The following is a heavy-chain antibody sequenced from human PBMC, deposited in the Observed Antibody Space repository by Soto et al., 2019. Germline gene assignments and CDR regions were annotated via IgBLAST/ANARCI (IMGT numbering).Heavy chain of an antibody. V-gene: IGHV4-34*01. CDR2: INHRGST. Sequence: QVQLQQWGAGLLKPSETLSLTCSVYGGSFSGYYWSWIRQPPGKGLEWIGEINHRGSTNYNPSLKSRVITSGDTSKNQCCLKLRSVTDADTAVYYWARGGWFWELAWFDPWGQGTLVTVSS. J-gene: IGHJ5*02. CDR3: ARGGWFWELAWFDP. CDR1: GGSFSGYY. D-gene: IGHD3-10*01.